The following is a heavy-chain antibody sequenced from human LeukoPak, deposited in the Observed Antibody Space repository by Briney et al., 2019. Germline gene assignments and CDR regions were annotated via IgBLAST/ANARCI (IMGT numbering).Heavy chain of an antibody. Sequence: ASVKVSCKTSGYTFTDYYFHWVRQAPGQGLEWMGIINPFGGSTSYAQKFQGRVTMTRDTSTSTVYMELSSLRSEDTALYYCARGYCSGGTSYPIDYWGQGTLVTISS. CDR3: ARGYCSGGTSYPIDY. J-gene: IGHJ4*02. V-gene: IGHV1-46*01. CDR1: GYTFTDYY. D-gene: IGHD2-15*01. CDR2: INPFGGST.